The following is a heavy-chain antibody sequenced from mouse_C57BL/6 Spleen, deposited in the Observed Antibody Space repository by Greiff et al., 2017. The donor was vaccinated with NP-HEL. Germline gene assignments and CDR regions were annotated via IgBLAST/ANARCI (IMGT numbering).Heavy chain of an antibody. D-gene: IGHD2-12*01. J-gene: IGHJ2*01. V-gene: IGHV1-26*01. CDR3: ARSILTFDY. Sequence: EVQLQQSGPELVKPGASVKISCKASGYTFTDYYMNWVKQSHGKSLEWIGDINPNNGGTSYNQKFKGKATLTVDKSSSTAYMELRSLTYEDSAVYYCARSILTFDYWGQGTTLTVSS. CDR2: INPNNGGT. CDR1: GYTFTDYY.